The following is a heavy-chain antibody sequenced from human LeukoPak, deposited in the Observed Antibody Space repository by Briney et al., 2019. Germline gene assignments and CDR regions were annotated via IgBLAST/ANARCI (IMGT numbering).Heavy chain of an antibody. V-gene: IGHV3-64*01. J-gene: IGHJ4*02. D-gene: IGHD2-2*01. CDR1: GSTFSTYA. Sequence: GGSLRLSCAASGSTFSTYAMHWVRQAPGKGLEYVSAISNDGSSTYYANTVKGRFTISRDNSKNTLFLQMGSLRAEDMAVYYCARRYCSSTSCYWFDYWGQGTLVTVSS. CDR3: ARRYCSSTSCYWFDY. CDR2: ISNDGSST.